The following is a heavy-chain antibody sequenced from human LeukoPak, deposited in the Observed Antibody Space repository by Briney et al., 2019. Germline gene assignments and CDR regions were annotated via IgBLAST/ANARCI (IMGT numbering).Heavy chain of an antibody. J-gene: IGHJ4*02. CDR2: IYYSGST. D-gene: IGHD3-10*01. CDR3: ARGRRDSPMVRGVILFDY. Sequence: PSETLSLTCTVSGGSISSYYWSWIRQPPGKGLEWIGYIYYSGSTNYNPSLKSRVTISVDTSKNQFSLKLSSVTAADTAVYYCARGRRDSPMVRGVILFDYWGQGTLVTVSS. V-gene: IGHV4-59*08. CDR1: GGSISSYY.